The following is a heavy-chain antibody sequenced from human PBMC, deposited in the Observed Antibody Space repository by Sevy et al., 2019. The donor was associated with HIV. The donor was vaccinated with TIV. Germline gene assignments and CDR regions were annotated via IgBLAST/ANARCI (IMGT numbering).Heavy chain of an antibody. D-gene: IGHD3-10*01. CDR2: INTRGDT. CDR3: ARDIVVRGVFPTFYYHYYMDV. V-gene: IGHV4-4*07. J-gene: IGHJ6*03. Sequence: SETLSLTCTVSGASIDNYYWSWIRQPAGKGLEWIGRINTRGDTHYNPSLKSRVSMSVDTSQKHFSLRLTSAIAADTAVYYCARDIVVRGVFPTFYYHYYMDVWGKGTTVTVSS. CDR1: GASIDNYY.